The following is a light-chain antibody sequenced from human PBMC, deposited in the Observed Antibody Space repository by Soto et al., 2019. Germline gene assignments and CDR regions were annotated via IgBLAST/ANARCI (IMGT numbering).Light chain of an antibody. CDR2: DVN. V-gene: IGLV2-14*03. CDR3: SSYTSTSNVV. CDR1: ISDVGGYNF. Sequence: QSALTQAVSVSGSPGQSITISCTGTISDVGGYNFVSWYQQHPGNAPKLIIYDVNNRPSRVSSRFSGSKSGNTASLTISGLQAEDEADYHCSSYTSTSNVVFGGGTKLTVL. J-gene: IGLJ2*01.